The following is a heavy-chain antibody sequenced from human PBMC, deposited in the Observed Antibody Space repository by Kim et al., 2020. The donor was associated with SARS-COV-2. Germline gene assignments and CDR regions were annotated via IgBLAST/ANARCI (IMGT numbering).Heavy chain of an antibody. Sequence: GGSLRLSCAASGFTFSTYCMNWVRQAPGKGLEWVAKIKGDGSKQDYVDSVKGRFTISRDNAKNSLYLQMDNLRAEDTAVYYCARDRGVGEVPWGYWGQG. V-gene: IGHV3-7*01. J-gene: IGHJ4*02. CDR1: GFTFSTYC. CDR3: ARDRGVGEVPWGY. D-gene: IGHD3-10*01. CDR2: IKGDGSKQ.